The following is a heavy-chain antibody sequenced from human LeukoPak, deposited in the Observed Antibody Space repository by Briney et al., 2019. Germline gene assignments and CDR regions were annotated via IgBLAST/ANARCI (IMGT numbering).Heavy chain of an antibody. CDR1: GFTFSSYA. V-gene: IGHV3-23*01. J-gene: IGHJ4*02. CDR3: ARGEYTATPPGYYFDY. D-gene: IGHD2-15*01. Sequence: GGSLRLSCAASGFTFSSYAMSWVRQAPGKGLEWVSAISGSGGSTYYADSVKGRFTISRDNSKNTLYLQMNSLRAEDTAVYYCARGEYTATPPGYYFDYWGQGTLVTVSS. CDR2: ISGSGGST.